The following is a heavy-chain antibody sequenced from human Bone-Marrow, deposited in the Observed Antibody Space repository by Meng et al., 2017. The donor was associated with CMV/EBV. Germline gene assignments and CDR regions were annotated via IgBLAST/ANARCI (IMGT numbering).Heavy chain of an antibody. CDR2: IYYSGST. J-gene: IGHJ6*02. CDR1: GGSISSYY. D-gene: IGHD4-17*01. CDR3: ARLSYGEHYYYGMDV. Sequence: SETLSLTCTVSGGSISSYYWSWIRQPPGKGLEWIGYIYYSGSTNYNPSLKSRVTISVDTSKNQFSLKLSSVTAADTAVYYCARLSYGEHYYYGMDVWGQGTTVTVS. V-gene: IGHV4-59*01.